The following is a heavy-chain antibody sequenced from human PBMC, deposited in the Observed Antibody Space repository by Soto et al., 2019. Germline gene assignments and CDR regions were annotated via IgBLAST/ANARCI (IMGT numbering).Heavy chain of an antibody. Sequence: ASVKVSCKASGYTFTGYYMHWVRQAPGQGLEWMGWINPNSGGTNYAQKFQGRVTMTRDTSISTAYMELSRLRSDNTAVYYCARSKTYYYGSGSYYSPLDYWGQGTLVTVSS. CDR2: INPNSGGT. CDR3: ARSKTYYYGSGSYYSPLDY. CDR1: GYTFTGYY. D-gene: IGHD3-10*01. J-gene: IGHJ4*02. V-gene: IGHV1-2*02.